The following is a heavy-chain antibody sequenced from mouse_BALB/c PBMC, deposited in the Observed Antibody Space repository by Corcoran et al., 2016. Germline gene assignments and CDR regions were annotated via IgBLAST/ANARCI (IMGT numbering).Heavy chain of an antibody. V-gene: IGHV14-3*02. Sequence: EVQLQQSGAELVKPGASVKLSCTASGFNIKDTYMHWVKQRPEQGLEWSGRIDPANGSTKYDPKFQGKATMTADTSSNTVYLQLSSLTSEATAVYYCGRSREGNYVVYWGQGTTLTVSS. CDR1: GFNIKDTY. CDR3: GRSREGNYVVY. CDR2: IDPANGST. D-gene: IGHD2-1*01. J-gene: IGHJ2*01.